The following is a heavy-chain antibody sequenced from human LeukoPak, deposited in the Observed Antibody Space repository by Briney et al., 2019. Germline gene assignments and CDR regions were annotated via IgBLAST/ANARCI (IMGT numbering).Heavy chain of an antibody. CDR2: IKAKAHGGTI. CDR1: GFTFINAW. CDR3: TTDGVGVEGATYDN. D-gene: IGHD1-26*01. J-gene: IGHJ4*02. V-gene: IGHV3-15*01. Sequence: GGSLRLSCAASGFTFINAWMAWACQAPGKGLEWVGRIKAKAHGGTIEYAAPVKGRFTISRDDSKNTLYLQMNSLKTEDTAVYYCTTDGVGVEGATYDNWGQGTLVSVSS.